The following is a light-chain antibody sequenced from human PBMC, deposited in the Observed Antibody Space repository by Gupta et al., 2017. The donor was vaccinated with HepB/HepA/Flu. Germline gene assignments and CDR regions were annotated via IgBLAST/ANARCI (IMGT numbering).Light chain of an antibody. CDR1: QSVSSN. J-gene: IGKJ1*01. CDR2: GAS. Sequence: EIVMTQSPATLSVSPGERAPLSCRASQSVSSNLAWYQQKPGQAPRLVIYGASTRATGIPARFSGSGYGIEFTLTISSLQAEDFAVYYCQQENKWPGTFGQGTKVEIK. V-gene: IGKV3-15*01. CDR3: QQENKWPGT.